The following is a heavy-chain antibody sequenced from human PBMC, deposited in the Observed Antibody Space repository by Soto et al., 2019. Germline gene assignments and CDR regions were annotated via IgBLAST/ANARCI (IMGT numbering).Heavy chain of an antibody. J-gene: IGHJ6*02. CDR3: ASSVPLLANYDILTGYINYGMDV. V-gene: IGHV3-23*01. CDR1: GFTFSTYA. D-gene: IGHD3-9*01. Sequence: PGGSLRLSCAASGFTFSTYAMSWVRQAPGKGLEWVSTINDNGGSTYYADSVKGRFTISRDNSKNTLYLQMNSLRAEDTAVYYCASSVPLLANYDILTGYINYGMDVWGQGTTVTVSS. CDR2: INDNGGST.